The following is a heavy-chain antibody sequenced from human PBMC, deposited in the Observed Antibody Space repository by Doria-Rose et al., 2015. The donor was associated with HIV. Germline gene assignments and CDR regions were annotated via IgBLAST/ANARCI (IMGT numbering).Heavy chain of an antibody. V-gene: IGHV2-26*01. Sequence: QITLKESGPVLVKPTETLTLTCTVSGVSLSSPGMGVSWIRQPPGKALEWLANIFSDDGRSYTTSLKSRLTIPRGTSKSQVVLTMTDMDPVDTATYYCARIKSSRWYHKYYFDFWGQGTLVIVSA. D-gene: IGHD6-13*01. CDR3: ARIKSSRWYHKYYFDF. CDR1: GVSLSSPGMG. CDR2: IFSDDGR. J-gene: IGHJ4*02.